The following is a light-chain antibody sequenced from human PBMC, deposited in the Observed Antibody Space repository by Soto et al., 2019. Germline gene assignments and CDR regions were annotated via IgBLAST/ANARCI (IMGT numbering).Light chain of an antibody. CDR2: DAS. V-gene: IGKV3-11*01. Sequence: EIVLTQSPATLSVSPGERATLSCRASQSVSSNLAWYQQKPGRAPRLLIHDASSRATGIPARFSGSGSETDFTLTISSLEPEDFAVYYCQQRGSWPPSITFGQGTRLEIK. CDR3: QQRGSWPPSIT. J-gene: IGKJ5*01. CDR1: QSVSSN.